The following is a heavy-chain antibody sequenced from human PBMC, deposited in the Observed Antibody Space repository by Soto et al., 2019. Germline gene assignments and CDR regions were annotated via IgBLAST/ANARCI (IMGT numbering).Heavy chain of an antibody. CDR2: IYYSGST. D-gene: IGHD3-10*01. Sequence: QLQLQESGPGLVKPSETLSLTCTVSGGSISSSSYYWGWIRQPPGKGLEWIGSIYYSGSTYYNPSLKSRVPVSVDTSKNQFSLKLSSVTAADTAVYYCARSITMVRGAPVVDYWGQGTLVTVSS. V-gene: IGHV4-39*01. CDR3: ARSITMVRGAPVVDY. J-gene: IGHJ4*02. CDR1: GGSISSSSYY.